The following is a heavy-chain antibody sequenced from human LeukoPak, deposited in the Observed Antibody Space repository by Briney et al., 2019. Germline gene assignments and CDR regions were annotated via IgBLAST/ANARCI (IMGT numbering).Heavy chain of an antibody. CDR3: ARDTGYDRF. CDR1: GYTFTGYY. CDR2: INPNSDAT. D-gene: IGHD3-22*01. J-gene: IGHJ1*01. V-gene: IGHV1-2*02. Sequence: ASVRVACMASGYTFTGYYMHWVRQAPGQGLEWMGWINPNSDATNYAQKFQGRVTMTRDTSISAAYMELSRLRSDDTAVYYCARDTGYDRFWGQGTMVTVSS.